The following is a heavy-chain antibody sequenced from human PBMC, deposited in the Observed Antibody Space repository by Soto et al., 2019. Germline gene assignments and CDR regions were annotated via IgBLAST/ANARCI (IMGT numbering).Heavy chain of an antibody. Sequence: QVQLQESGPGLVKPSQTLSLTCTVSGGSISSGGYYWSWIRQHPGKGLEWIGYIYYSGSTYYNPSPKRRGNLSVNTSKDPVSLKLSSVTAADTAVYYCARAVGVVAATGSGMDVWGQGTTVTVSS. CDR2: IYYSGST. D-gene: IGHD2-15*01. V-gene: IGHV4-31*03. CDR1: GGSISSGGYY. J-gene: IGHJ6*02. CDR3: ARAVGVVAATGSGMDV.